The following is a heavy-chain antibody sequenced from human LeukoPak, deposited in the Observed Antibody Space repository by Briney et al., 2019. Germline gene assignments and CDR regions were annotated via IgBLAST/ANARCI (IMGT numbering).Heavy chain of an antibody. CDR2: IYHSGST. CDR3: ARAIYYDFWSGCVY. D-gene: IGHD3-3*01. CDR1: GGSISSGGYS. Sequence: SQTLSLTCAVSGGSISSGGYSWSWIRQPPGKGLEWIGYIYHSGSTYYNPSLKSRVTISVDRSKNQFSLKLSSVTAADTAVYYCARAIYYDFWSGCVYWGQGTLVTVSS. V-gene: IGHV4-30-2*01. J-gene: IGHJ4*02.